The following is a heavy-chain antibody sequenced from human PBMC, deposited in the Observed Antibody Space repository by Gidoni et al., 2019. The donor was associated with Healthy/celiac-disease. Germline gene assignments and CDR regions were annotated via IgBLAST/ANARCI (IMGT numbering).Heavy chain of an antibody. V-gene: IGHV4-39*01. Sequence: QLQLQESGPGLVKPSETLSLTCTVSGGPNSSSLYYWGWIRQPPGKGLEWIGSIYYSGSTYYNPSLKSRVTISVDTSKNQFSLKLSSVTAADTAVYYCATLSRSSDYWGQGTLVTVSS. J-gene: IGHJ4*02. CDR1: GGPNSSSLYY. CDR3: ATLSRSSDY. CDR2: IYYSGST.